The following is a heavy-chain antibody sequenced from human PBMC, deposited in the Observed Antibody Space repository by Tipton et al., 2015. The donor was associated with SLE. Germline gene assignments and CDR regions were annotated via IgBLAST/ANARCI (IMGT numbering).Heavy chain of an antibody. J-gene: IGHJ5*02. CDR1: GGSISSYY. D-gene: IGHD2-8*02. V-gene: IGHV4-59*08. CDR2: IYYSGST. CDR3: ARQSYPGLVVYAHNWFDP. Sequence: LSLTCTVSGGSISSYYWSWIRQPPGKGLEWIGYIYYSGSTNYNPPLKSRVTISVDTSKNQFSLKLSSVTAADTAVYYCARQSYPGLVVYAHNWFDPWGQGTLVTVSS.